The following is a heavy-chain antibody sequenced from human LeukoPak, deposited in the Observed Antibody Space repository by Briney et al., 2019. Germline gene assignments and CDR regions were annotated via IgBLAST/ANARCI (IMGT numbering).Heavy chain of an antibody. J-gene: IGHJ4*02. CDR1: GFTFSSYG. CDR2: IRYDGSNK. D-gene: IGHD5-18*01. CDR3: AKDQVDTAMALPSV. V-gene: IGHV3-30*02. Sequence: PGGSLRLFCAASGFTFSSYGMHWVRQAPGKGLEWVAFIRYDGSNKYYADSVKGRFTISRDNSKNTLYLQMNSLRAEDTAVYYCAKDQVDTAMALPSVWGQGTLVTVSS.